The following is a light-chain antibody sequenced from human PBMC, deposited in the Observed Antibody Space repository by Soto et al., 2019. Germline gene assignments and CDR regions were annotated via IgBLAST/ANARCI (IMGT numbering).Light chain of an antibody. CDR3: QQHYNLPPWT. V-gene: IGKV1-39*01. J-gene: IGKJ1*01. Sequence: DIQMTQSPPSLSASVGDTITITCRASQTISTDVDWCQVKLGKAPKLLIYGASTLPDGVPSRFSGSGSGTDFTLTINSLQPEDFATYYCQQHYNLPPWTFGQGTKVDIK. CDR1: QTISTD. CDR2: GAS.